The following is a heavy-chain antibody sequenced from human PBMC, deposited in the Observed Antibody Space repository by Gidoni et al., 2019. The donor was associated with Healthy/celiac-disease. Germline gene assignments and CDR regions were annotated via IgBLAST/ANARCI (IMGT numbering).Heavy chain of an antibody. J-gene: IGHJ3*02. V-gene: IGHV4-39*01. CDR3: ARQGVLRFLEWFTPGAFDI. D-gene: IGHD3-3*01. Sequence: QLQLQASGPGLVKPSETLSLTCTVSGGSISRSSYYWGWIRQPPGKGLEWIGSIYYSGSTYYNPSLKSRVTISVDTSKNQFSLKLSSVTAADTAVYYCARQGVLRFLEWFTPGAFDIWGQGTMVTVSS. CDR1: GGSISRSSYY. CDR2: IYYSGST.